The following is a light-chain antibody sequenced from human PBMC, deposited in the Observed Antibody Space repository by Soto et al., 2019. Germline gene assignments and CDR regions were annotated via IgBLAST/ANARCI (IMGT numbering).Light chain of an antibody. CDR2: ENN. J-gene: IGLJ2*01. Sequence: QSALTQPPSVSAAPGQKVTISCSGSSSNIGNNYVSWYQQLPGTAPKLLIYENNKRPSGIPDRFSGSKSGTSATLGITGLQTGDEADYYCGTWDSSLSANPVFGGGTKRTVL. CDR3: GTWDSSLSANPV. V-gene: IGLV1-51*02. CDR1: SSNIGNNY.